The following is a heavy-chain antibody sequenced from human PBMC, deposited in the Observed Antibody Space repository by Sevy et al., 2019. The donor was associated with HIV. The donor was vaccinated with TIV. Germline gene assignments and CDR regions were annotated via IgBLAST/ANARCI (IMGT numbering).Heavy chain of an antibody. CDR1: GDTFTNFD. CDR2: MNPNSENT. V-gene: IGHV1-8*01. CDR3: ALRNMTY. Sequence: ASVKISCKASGDTFTNFDINWVRQATGQGLEWMGLMNPNSENTGYAQKFQGRVTMTRNTSINTAYMELSSLTSEDTAVYYCALRNMTYWGQGTLVTVSS. D-gene: IGHD2-21*02. J-gene: IGHJ4*02.